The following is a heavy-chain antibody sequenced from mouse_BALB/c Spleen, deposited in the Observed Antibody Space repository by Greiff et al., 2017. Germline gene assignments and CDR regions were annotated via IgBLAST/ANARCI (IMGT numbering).Heavy chain of an antibody. CDR2: IYPGNVNT. V-gene: IGHV1S56*01. J-gene: IGHJ2*01. CDR3: ASQLGLGYFDY. D-gene: IGHD4-1*02. Sequence: QVQLKESGPELVKPGASVRISCKASGYTFTSYYIHWVKQRPGQGLEWIGWIYPGNVNTKYNEKFKGKATLTADKSSSTAYMQLSSLTSEDSAVYFCASQLGLGYFDYWGQGTTLTVSS. CDR1: GYTFTSYY.